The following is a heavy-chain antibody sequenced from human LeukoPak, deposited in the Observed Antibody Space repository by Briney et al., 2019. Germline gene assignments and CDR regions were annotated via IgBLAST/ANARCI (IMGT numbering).Heavy chain of an antibody. Sequence: RGSLRHSCAASGFTFSAYPMSWVRQAPGRGREWVSALTLSGTNRHYADSVKGRFIISRDVSKSTLYLQMNTLTAEDPAAYYCAKDTSLRTSYHGYFDCWGQGALVTVSS. CDR3: AKDTSLRTSYHGYFDC. V-gene: IGHV3-23*01. CDR1: GFTFSAYP. J-gene: IGHJ4*02. D-gene: IGHD2/OR15-2a*01. CDR2: LTLSGTNR.